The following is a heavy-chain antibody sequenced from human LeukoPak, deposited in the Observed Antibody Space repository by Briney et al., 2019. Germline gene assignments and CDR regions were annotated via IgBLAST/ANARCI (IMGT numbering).Heavy chain of an antibody. J-gene: IGHJ6*02. V-gene: IGHV1-18*01. CDR2: ISAYNGNT. D-gene: IGHD6-13*01. CDR3: ARDSHSSSWYLYYYYGMDV. Sequence: ASVKVSCKPSGGTFSRYVISWVRQAPGQGLEWMGWISAYNGNTNYAQKLQGRVTMTTDTSTSTAYMELRSLRSDDTAVYYCARDSHSSSWYLYYYYGMDVWGQGTTVTVSS. CDR1: GGTFSRYV.